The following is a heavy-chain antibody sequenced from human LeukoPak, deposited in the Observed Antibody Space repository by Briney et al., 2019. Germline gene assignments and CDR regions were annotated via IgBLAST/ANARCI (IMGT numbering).Heavy chain of an antibody. D-gene: IGHD2-8*01. CDR2: IYYSGST. CDR1: GGSISSSNYH. V-gene: IGHV4-39*01. J-gene: IGHJ4*02. CDR3: ARSGSSLLIYATTQFDY. Sequence: SETLSLTCTVSGGSISSSNYHWGWIRQSPGKGLEWIGTIYYSGSTYYHPSLKSRVTISIDTSKNQFSLSLNSVTAADTAVYYCARSGSSLLIYATTQFDYWGQGTLVTVSS.